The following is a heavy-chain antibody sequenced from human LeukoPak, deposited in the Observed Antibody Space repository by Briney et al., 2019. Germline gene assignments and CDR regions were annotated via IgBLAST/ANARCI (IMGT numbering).Heavy chain of an antibody. Sequence: PSETLSLTCTVSGGSISSYYWSWIRQPAGKGLEWIGRIYTSGSTNYNPSLKSRVTISVDTSKNQFSLKLSSVTAADTAVYYCARLRAAAANNWFDPWGQGTLVTVSS. V-gene: IGHV4-4*07. CDR1: GGSISSYY. D-gene: IGHD6-13*01. CDR3: ARLRAAAANNWFDP. CDR2: IYTSGST. J-gene: IGHJ5*02.